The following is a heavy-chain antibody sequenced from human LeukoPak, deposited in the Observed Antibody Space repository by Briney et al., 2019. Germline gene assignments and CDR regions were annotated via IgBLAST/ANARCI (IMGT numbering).Heavy chain of an antibody. CDR3: ARDGGYSGYGVVFDY. V-gene: IGHV4-59*01. J-gene: IGHJ4*02. Sequence: YIYYNGSTNYNPSLKSRVTISVDTSKNQFSLKLSSVTAADTAVYYCARDGGYSGYGVVFDYWGQGTLVTVSS. CDR2: IYYNGST. D-gene: IGHD5-12*01.